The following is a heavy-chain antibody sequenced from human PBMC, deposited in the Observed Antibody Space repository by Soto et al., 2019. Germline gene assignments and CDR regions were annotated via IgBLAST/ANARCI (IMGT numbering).Heavy chain of an antibody. J-gene: IGHJ4*02. Sequence: SETLSLTCTVSGGSISSGGYYWSWIRQHPGKGLEWIGYIYYSGSTYYNPSLKSRVTISVDTSKNQFSLKLSSVTAADTAVYYCARELEQQLVWDYWGQGTLVTVSS. V-gene: IGHV4-31*03. D-gene: IGHD6-13*01. CDR2: IYYSGST. CDR3: ARELEQQLVWDY. CDR1: GGSISSGGYY.